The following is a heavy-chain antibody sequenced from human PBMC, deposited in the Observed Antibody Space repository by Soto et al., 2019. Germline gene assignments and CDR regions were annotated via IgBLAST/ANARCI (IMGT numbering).Heavy chain of an antibody. CDR1: GPMFRSYA. V-gene: IGHV3-23*01. J-gene: IGHJ3*02. Sequence: EVQLLESGGGLVQPGGSLRLSCAASGPMFRSYAMTWVRQAPGKGLEWVSAISGSGTITYYADSVRGRFTISRDFSKDSLYLQMNTLRAEDTALYYCARDFGGGRPEAFDIWGQGTMVTVSS. CDR2: ISGSGTIT. D-gene: IGHD3-16*01. CDR3: ARDFGGGRPEAFDI.